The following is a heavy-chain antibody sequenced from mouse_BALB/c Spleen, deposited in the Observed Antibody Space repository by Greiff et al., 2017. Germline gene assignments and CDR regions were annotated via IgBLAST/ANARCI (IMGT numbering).Heavy chain of an antibody. Sequence: EVKLMESGGGLVKPGGSLKLSCAASGFTFSSYTMSWVRQTPEKRLEWVATISSGGSYTYYPDSVKGRFTISRDNAKNTLYLQMSSLKSEDTAMYYCTRDPGGNYYFDYWGQGTTLTVSS. J-gene: IGHJ2*01. CDR3: TRDPGGNYYFDY. CDR2: ISSGGSYT. CDR1: GFTFSSYT. D-gene: IGHD2-1*01. V-gene: IGHV5-6-4*01.